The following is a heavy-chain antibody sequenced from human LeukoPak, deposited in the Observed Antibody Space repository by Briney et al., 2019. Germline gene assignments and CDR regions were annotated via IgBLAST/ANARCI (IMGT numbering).Heavy chain of an antibody. CDR1: GFTFSDYY. CDR2: ISSSGSTI. J-gene: IGHJ3*02. D-gene: IGHD1-14*01. V-gene: IGHV3-11*01. CDR3: ARDLGIAGTTHAFDI. Sequence: GGSLRLSCAASGFTFSDYYMSWIRQAPGKGLEWVSYISSSGSTIYYADSVKGRFTISRDNAKNSLYLQMNSLRAEDTAVYFCARDLGIAGTTHAFDIWGQGTMVTVSS.